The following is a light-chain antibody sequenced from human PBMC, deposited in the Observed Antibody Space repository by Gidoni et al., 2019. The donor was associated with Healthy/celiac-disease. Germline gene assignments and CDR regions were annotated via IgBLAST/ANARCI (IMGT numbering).Light chain of an antibody. V-gene: IGLV2-14*01. CDR3: SSYTSSSTRV. CDR1: SSDVGGYNY. J-gene: IGLJ3*02. CDR2: EVS. Sequence: QSALTQPASVSGSPVQSITISCTGTSSDVGGYNYVSLYQQHPGKAPKLMIYEVSNRPSGVSNRFSGSKSGNTASLTISGLQAEDEADYYCSSYTSSSTRVFGGGTKLTVL.